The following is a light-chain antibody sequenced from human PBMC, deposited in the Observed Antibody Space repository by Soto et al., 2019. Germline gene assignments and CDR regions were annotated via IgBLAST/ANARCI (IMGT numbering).Light chain of an antibody. CDR2: GAS. Sequence: ENVLTQSPGTLSLSPGERATLSCRASQSVSGNYLAWYQQKPGQAPRLLIYGASRRATGIPDRFSGSGSGTDFTLTISSLEPEDFAVYYCQQRSNWPRVTFGPGTKVDIK. CDR1: QSVSGNY. V-gene: IGKV3D-20*02. J-gene: IGKJ3*01. CDR3: QQRSNWPRVT.